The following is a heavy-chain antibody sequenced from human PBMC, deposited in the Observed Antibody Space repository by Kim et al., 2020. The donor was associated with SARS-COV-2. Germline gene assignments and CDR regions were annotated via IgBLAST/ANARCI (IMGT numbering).Heavy chain of an antibody. CDR2: ISYDGSNK. Sequence: EGSLRLSCAAPGFTFSSYAMHWVRQSPGKGLEWVAVISYDGSNKYYADSVKGRFTISRDNSKNTLYLQMNSLRAEDTAVYYCARDQRGYPPNDAFDIWG. CDR1: GFTFSSYA. J-gene: IGHJ3*02. CDR3: ARDQRGYPPNDAFDI. D-gene: IGHD3-3*01. V-gene: IGHV3-30*04.